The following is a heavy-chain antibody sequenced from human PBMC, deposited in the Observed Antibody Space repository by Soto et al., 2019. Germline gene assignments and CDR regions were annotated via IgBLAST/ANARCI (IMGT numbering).Heavy chain of an antibody. CDR3: ARYFDFWSGYDAFVI. Sequence: SETLSLTCTVSGGSINSYYWSWIRQPPGKGLEWIGYIYYSGSTNYNPSLKSRVTISVDTSKNQFSLKLSSVTAADTAVYYCARYFDFWSGYDAFVIWGQGTMVTVSS. D-gene: IGHD3-3*01. CDR1: GGSINSYY. J-gene: IGHJ3*02. CDR2: IYYSGST. V-gene: IGHV4-59*01.